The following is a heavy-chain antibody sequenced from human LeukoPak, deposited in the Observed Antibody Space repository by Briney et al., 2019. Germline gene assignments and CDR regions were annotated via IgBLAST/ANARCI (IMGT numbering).Heavy chain of an antibody. CDR1: GFTFITYG. CDR3: ARGNLVVVVAATSHYFDY. Sequence: PGRSLRLSCAASGFTFITYGMHWVRQAPGKGLEWVALIWYDGSYKYYADSVKGRFTISRDNSKNTLYLQMNSLRAEDTAVYYCARGNLVVVVAATSHYFDYWGQGTLVTVSS. CDR2: IWYDGSYK. J-gene: IGHJ4*02. D-gene: IGHD2-15*01. V-gene: IGHV3-33*01.